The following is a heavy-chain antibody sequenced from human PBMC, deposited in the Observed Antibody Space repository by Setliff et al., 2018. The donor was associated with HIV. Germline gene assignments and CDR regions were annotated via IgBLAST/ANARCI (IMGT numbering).Heavy chain of an antibody. Sequence: SLRLSCAASGFTFSNYAMHWVRQAPGKGLEWVAVISYDGTKEYYADSVKGRFTISRDNSKNTLYLQGGSLRPEDTAVYYCAKEAGVMDAFDIWGQGTMVTVSS. J-gene: IGHJ3*02. CDR1: GFTFSNYA. V-gene: IGHV3-30*04. CDR3: AKEAGVMDAFDI. CDR2: ISYDGTKE. D-gene: IGHD3-16*01.